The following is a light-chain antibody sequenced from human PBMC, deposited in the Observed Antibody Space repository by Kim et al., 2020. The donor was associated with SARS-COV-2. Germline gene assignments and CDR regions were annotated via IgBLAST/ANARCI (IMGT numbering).Light chain of an antibody. CDR1: QSISSY. CDR2: AAS. J-gene: IGKJ2*01. Sequence: SASVGDRVTITCRASQSISSYLNWYQQKPGKAPKLLIYAASSLHSGVPSRFSGSGSETDFTLTINSLQPEDFATYYCRQSYSTLYTFGQGTKLEI. CDR3: RQSYSTLYT. V-gene: IGKV1-39*01.